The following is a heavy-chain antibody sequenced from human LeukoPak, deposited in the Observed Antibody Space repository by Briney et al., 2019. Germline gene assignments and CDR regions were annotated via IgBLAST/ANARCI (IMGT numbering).Heavy chain of an antibody. CDR3: ARVLGYCTNGVCYDPIDY. CDR2: IYYSGST. D-gene: IGHD2-8*01. CDR1: GGSISSGSYY. J-gene: IGHJ4*02. Sequence: SQTLSLTCTVSGGSISSGSYYWSWIRQPAGKGLEWIGYIYYSGSTNYNPSLKSRVTISVDTSKNQFSLKLSSVTAADTAVYYCARVLGYCTNGVCYDPIDYWGQGTLVTVSS. V-gene: IGHV4-61*10.